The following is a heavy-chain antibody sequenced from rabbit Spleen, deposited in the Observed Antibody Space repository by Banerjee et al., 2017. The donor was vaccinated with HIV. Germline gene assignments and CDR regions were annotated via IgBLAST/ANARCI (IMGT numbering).Heavy chain of an antibody. CDR3: ARDDVGGSKVGFDL. CDR2: IGAGSGSFT. CDR1: GFSFSSSYW. J-gene: IGHJ4*01. V-gene: IGHV1S40*01. Sequence: QSLEESGGDLVKPGASLTLTCTASGFSFSSSYWICWVRQAPGKGLEWIACIGAGSGSFTYYASWAKGRFTISKTSSTTVTLQMTSLTAADTATYFCARDDVGGSKVGFDLWGQGTLVTVS. D-gene: IGHD8-1*01.